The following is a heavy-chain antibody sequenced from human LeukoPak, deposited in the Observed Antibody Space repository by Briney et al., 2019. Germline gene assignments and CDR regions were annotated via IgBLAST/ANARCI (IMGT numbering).Heavy chain of an antibody. V-gene: IGHV1-8*01. CDR1: GYTFTSYD. Sequence: ASVKVSCKASGYTFTSYDINWVRQATGQGLEWMGWMNPNSGNTGYAQKFQGRVTMTRNTSISTAYMELSSLRSEDTVVYYCARERSLNGVVIVVDYWGRGTLVTVSS. D-gene: IGHD3-3*01. CDR2: MNPNSGNT. J-gene: IGHJ4*02. CDR3: ARERSLNGVVIVVDY.